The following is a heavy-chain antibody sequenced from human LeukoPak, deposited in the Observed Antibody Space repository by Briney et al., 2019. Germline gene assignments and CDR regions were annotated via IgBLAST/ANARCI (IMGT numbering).Heavy chain of an antibody. CDR3: ARHVPFIGVAYFDY. CDR2: IYYSGST. J-gene: IGHJ4*02. Sequence: KPSETQSLTCTLSGRSISSSSYYWRRIRQPPGKGLEWLGSIYYSGSTYYNPSLRSRVTISVDTSKNQFSLKLSSVTAADTAVYYCARHVPFIGVAYFDYWGQGTLVTVSS. V-gene: IGHV4-39*01. D-gene: IGHD2-21*01. CDR1: GRSISSSSYY.